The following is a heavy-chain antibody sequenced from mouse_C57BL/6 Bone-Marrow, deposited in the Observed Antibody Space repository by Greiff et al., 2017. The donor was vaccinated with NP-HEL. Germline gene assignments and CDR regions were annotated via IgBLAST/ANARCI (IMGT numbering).Heavy chain of an antibody. D-gene: IGHD3-2*01. CDR1: GFTFSDAW. Sequence: EVKLVESGGGLVQPGGSMKLSCAASGFTFSDAWMDWVRQSPEKGLEWVAEIRNKANNHATYYAESVKGRFTISRDDSKSSVYLQMNSLRAEDTGIYYCTSLSLTGYYFDYWGQGTTLTVSS. CDR2: IRNKANNHAT. V-gene: IGHV6-6*01. CDR3: TSLSLTGYYFDY. J-gene: IGHJ2*01.